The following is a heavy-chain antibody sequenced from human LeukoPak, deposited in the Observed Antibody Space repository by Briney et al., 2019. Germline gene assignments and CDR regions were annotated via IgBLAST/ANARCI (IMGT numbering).Heavy chain of an antibody. D-gene: IGHD3-22*01. CDR3: ARPYYYDSRIDP. J-gene: IGHJ5*02. V-gene: IGHV4-30-4*01. CDR2: MYYSGST. CDR1: GGSISSGDYY. Sequence: SQTMSLTCTVSGGSISSGDYYWSWIRQPPGKGLEWIAYMYYSGSTYYNPSLKSRVTMSADTSKNQLSLKLSSVTAADTAVYYCARPYYYDSRIDPWGQGILVTVSS.